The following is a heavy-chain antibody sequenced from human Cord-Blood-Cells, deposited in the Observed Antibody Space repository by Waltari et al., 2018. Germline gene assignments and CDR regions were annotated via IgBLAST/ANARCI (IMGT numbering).Heavy chain of an antibody. D-gene: IGHD6-13*01. Sequence: QVQLVQSGAEVKKPGASVKVSCKASGYTFTGYSMHWVRQAPGQGLEWMGWINPNSGGTNYAQKFQGWVTMTRDTSISTAYMELSRLRSDDTAVYYCARGPIAAAGTEYFQHWGQGTLVTVSS. CDR2: INPNSGGT. CDR1: GYTFTGYS. CDR3: ARGPIAAAGTEYFQH. J-gene: IGHJ1*01. V-gene: IGHV1-2*04.